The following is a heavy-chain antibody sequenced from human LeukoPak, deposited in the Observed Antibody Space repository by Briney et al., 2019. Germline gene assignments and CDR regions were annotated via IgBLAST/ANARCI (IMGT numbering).Heavy chain of an antibody. V-gene: IGHV1-8*01. D-gene: IGHD3-10*01. CDR2: MNPNSGNT. CDR1: GYTFTSYD. CDR3: ARGVAYGSGSSHSNLDY. Sequence: ASVKVSCKASGYTFTSYDINWVRQATGQGLEWMGWMNPNSGNTGYAQKFQGRVTMTRNTSISTAYMELSSLRSEDTAVYYCARGVAYGSGSSHSNLDYWGQGTLVTVSS. J-gene: IGHJ4*02.